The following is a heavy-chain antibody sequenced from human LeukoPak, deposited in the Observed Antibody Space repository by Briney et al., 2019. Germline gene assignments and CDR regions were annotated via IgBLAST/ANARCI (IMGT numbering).Heavy chain of an antibody. V-gene: IGHV4-34*01. CDR3: ASTGSPIAAAGESVGY. CDR2: INHSGST. CDR1: GGSFSGYY. D-gene: IGHD6-13*01. J-gene: IGHJ4*02. Sequence: SETLSLTCAVYGGSFSGYYWSWIRQPPGKGLEWIGEINHSGSTNYNPSLKSRVTISVDTSKNQFSLKLSSATAADTAVYYCASTGSPIAAAGESVGYWGQGTLVTVSS.